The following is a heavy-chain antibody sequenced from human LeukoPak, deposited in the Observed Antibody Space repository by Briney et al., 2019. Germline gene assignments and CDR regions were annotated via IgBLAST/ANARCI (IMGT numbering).Heavy chain of an antibody. D-gene: IGHD6-13*01. Sequence: GGSLRLSCAASGFTFSDYYMSWIRQAPGKGLEWVSYISSSGSTIYYADSVKGRFTISRDNSKNTLFLQMNSLRAEETAVYYCAKGMGQQLGNVDYWGQGTLVTVSS. CDR2: ISSSGSTI. CDR3: AKGMGQQLGNVDY. J-gene: IGHJ4*02. V-gene: IGHV3-11*04. CDR1: GFTFSDYY.